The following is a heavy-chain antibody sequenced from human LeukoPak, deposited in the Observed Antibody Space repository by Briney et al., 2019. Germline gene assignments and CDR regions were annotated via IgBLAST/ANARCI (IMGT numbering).Heavy chain of an antibody. CDR3: AREILYDSTGHHL. CDR2: IYYSGST. CDR1: GGSISSSSYY. V-gene: IGHV4-39*07. D-gene: IGHD3-22*01. Sequence: SETLSLTCTVSGGSISSSSYYWGWIRQPPGKGVEWIGIIYYSGSTYYNPSLNIRLTISLDTSKNQFSLNLRSVTAAHTAVYYCAREILYDSTGHHLWGQGTLVTVSS. J-gene: IGHJ4*02.